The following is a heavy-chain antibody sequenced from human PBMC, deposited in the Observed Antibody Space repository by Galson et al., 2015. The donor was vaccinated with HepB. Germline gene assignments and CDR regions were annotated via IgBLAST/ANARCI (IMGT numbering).Heavy chain of an antibody. CDR1: GCTFTSYG. V-gene: IGHV3-23*01. Sequence: SLRLSCAACGCTFTSYGMSWVRQAPGKGLECVSAISRGGDTSDYADSVKGRFTVSRDSSTSTLYLQMNGLRADDTAIYYCVRGTTAPDYWGQGTLVTVSS. J-gene: IGHJ4*02. CDR2: ISRGGDTS. CDR3: VRGTTAPDY. D-gene: IGHD2/OR15-2a*01.